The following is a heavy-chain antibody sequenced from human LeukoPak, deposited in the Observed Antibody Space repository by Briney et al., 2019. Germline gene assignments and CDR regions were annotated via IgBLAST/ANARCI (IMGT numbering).Heavy chain of an antibody. V-gene: IGHV3-33*06. J-gene: IGHJ4*02. CDR2: IWYDGSNK. CDR1: GFTFSSYG. CDR3: AKDANDDSSSGWSRTDY. Sequence: GGSLRLSCAASGFTFSSYGMHWVRQAPGMGLEWVAVIWYDGSNKYYADSVKGRFTISRDNSKNTLYLQMNSLRAEDTAVYYCAKDANDDSSSGWSRTDYWGQGTLVTVSS. D-gene: IGHD6-19*01.